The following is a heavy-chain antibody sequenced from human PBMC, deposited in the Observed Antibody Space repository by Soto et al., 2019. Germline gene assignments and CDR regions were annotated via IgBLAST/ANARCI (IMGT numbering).Heavy chain of an antibody. V-gene: IGHV1-46*01. Sequence: GASVKVSCKASGYTFTAYYMHWVRRAPGQGLEWMGIINPSGGSTSYAQKFQGRVTMTRDTSTSTVFMDLNSLRSEDTAVYYCARGLPTMIVVVIKGRWFDPWGQGTLVTVSS. J-gene: IGHJ5*02. D-gene: IGHD3-22*01. CDR2: INPSGGST. CDR3: ARGLPTMIVVVIKGRWFDP. CDR1: GYTFTAYY.